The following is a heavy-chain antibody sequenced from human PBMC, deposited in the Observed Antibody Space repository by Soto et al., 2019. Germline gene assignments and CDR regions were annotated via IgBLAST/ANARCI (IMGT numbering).Heavy chain of an antibody. V-gene: IGHV4-31*03. CDR3: ARGRAGTPYYYYYMDV. D-gene: IGHD1-1*01. CDR1: GGSISSGGYY. J-gene: IGHJ6*03. Sequence: SETLSLTCTVSGGSISSGGYYWSWIRQHPEKGLEWIGYIYYSGSTYYNLSLKSRVTISVDTSKNQFSLKLSSVTAADTAVYYCARGRAGTPYYYYYMDVWGKGTTVTV. CDR2: IYYSGST.